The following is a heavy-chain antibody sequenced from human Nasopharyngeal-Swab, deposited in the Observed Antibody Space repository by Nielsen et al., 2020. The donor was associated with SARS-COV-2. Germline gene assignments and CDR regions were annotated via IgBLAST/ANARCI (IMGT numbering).Heavy chain of an antibody. Sequence: GGSLRLSFAASGFTFSSYWMSWVRQAQGKGLEWVANIKQDGSEKYYVDSVKGRFTISRDNAKNSLYLQMNSLRAEDTAVYYCANRPSGYSYGFDYWGQGTLVTVSS. CDR1: GFTFSSYW. V-gene: IGHV3-7*01. CDR2: IKQDGSEK. D-gene: IGHD5-18*01. J-gene: IGHJ4*02. CDR3: ANRPSGYSYGFDY.